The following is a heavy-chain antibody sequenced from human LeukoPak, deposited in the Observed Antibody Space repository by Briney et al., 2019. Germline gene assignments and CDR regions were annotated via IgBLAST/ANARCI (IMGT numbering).Heavy chain of an antibody. Sequence: SETLSPTCSLSAGSISSYDCGSVRQPPGKGLEWIGYIYYTGSTKYNPSLKSRVTISVDTSKNQFSLKPSSVTAADTAVFYYTREYFSRNKCYGSIAYWGQGTLVTVSS. CDR1: AGSISSYD. V-gene: IGHV4-59*01. CDR2: IYYTGST. D-gene: IGHD2-2*01. J-gene: IGHJ4*02. CDR3: TREYFSRNKCYGSIAY.